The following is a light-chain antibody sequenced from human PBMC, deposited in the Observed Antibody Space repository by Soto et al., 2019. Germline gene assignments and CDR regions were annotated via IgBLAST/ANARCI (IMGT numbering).Light chain of an antibody. CDR3: QQFGDWPS. J-gene: IGKJ1*01. CDR2: DSS. Sequence: EIVLTQSPATLSLSPGERATLSCGASQSVSSNYLAWYQQKPGQAPRLLISDSSTRATGIPARFSGSGSGTEFTLTISSLQSDDSAIYYCQQFGDWPSFGLGTKVDIK. V-gene: IGKV3-15*01. CDR1: QSVSSNY.